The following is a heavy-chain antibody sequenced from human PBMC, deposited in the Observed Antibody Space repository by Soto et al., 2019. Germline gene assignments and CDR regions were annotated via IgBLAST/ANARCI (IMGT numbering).Heavy chain of an antibody. CDR1: GFTFSSYA. D-gene: IGHD5-18*01. CDR3: AKDFDTATVLGILAHAFDI. Sequence: GGSLRLSCAASGFTFSSYAMSWVRQAPGKGLEWVSAISGSGGSTYYADSVKGRFTISRDNSKNTLYLQMNSLRAEDTAVYYCAKDFDTATVLGILAHAFDIWGQGTMVTVS. V-gene: IGHV3-23*01. J-gene: IGHJ3*02. CDR2: ISGSGGST.